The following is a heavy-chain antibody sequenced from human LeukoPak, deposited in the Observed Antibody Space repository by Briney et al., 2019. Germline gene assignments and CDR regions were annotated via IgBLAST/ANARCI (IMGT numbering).Heavy chain of an antibody. Sequence: GGSLRLSCAASGFTFSSYSMNWVRQAPGKGLEWVANIKQDGSEKYYVDSVKGRFTISRDNSKNTLSLQMNGLRPEDTAVYYCAKSWGSTRPYYNYMDVWGKGTTVTVSS. CDR3: AKSWGSTRPYYNYMDV. J-gene: IGHJ6*03. D-gene: IGHD1-26*01. V-gene: IGHV3-7*03. CDR2: IKQDGSEK. CDR1: GFTFSSYS.